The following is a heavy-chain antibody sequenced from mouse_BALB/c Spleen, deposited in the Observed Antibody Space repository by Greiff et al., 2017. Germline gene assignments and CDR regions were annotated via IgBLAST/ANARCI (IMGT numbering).Heavy chain of an antibody. CDR2: IDPANGNT. Sequence: EVQLQESGAELVKPGASVKLSCTASGFNIKDTYMHWVKQRPEQGLEWIGRIDPANGNTKYDPKFQGKATITADTSSNTAYLQLSSLTSEDTAVYYCARGNGGYFDVWGAGTTVTVSA. CDR3: ARGNGGYFDV. CDR1: GFNIKDTY. D-gene: IGHD2-1*01. J-gene: IGHJ1*01. V-gene: IGHV14-3*02.